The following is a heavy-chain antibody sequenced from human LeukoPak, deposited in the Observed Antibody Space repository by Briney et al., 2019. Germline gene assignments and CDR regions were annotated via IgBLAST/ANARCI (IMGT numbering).Heavy chain of an antibody. CDR3: TSRARIYYDSSGYSVAYYYYYYMDV. CDR2: IRSKANSYAT. Sequence: GGSLKLSCAASGSTFSGSAMHWVRQASGKGLEWVGRIRSKANSYATAYAASVKGRFTISRDDSKNTAYLQMNSLKTEDTAVYYCTSRARIYYDSSGYSVAYYYYYYMDVWAKGPRSPSP. D-gene: IGHD3-22*01. J-gene: IGHJ6*03. CDR1: GSTFSGSA. V-gene: IGHV3-73*01.